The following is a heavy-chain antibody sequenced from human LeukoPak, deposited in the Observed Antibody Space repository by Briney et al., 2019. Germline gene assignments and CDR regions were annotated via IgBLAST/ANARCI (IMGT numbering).Heavy chain of an antibody. D-gene: IGHD2-2*01. CDR2: ISGSGGST. V-gene: IGHV3-23*01. CDR1: GFTFSSYA. CDR3: AKDHDCSSTSCPTGGAFDI. J-gene: IGHJ3*02. Sequence: TGGSLRLSCAASGFTFSSYAMSWVRQAPGKGLEWVSAISGSGGSTYYADSVKGRFTISRDNSKNTLYLQMNSLRAEDTAVYYCAKDHDCSSTSCPTGGAFDIWGQGTMVTVFS.